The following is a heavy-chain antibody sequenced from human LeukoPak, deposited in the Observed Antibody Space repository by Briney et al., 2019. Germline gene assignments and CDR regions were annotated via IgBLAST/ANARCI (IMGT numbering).Heavy chain of an antibody. V-gene: IGHV3-23*01. J-gene: IGHJ5*02. CDR1: GFTFSSYA. Sequence: GGSLRLSCAASGFTFSSYAMSWVRQAPGKGLEWVSAITCSGGSTYYADSVKGRFTISRDNSKNTLYLQMNSLRAEDTAVYYCAKDLMAYSSGNNWFDPWGQGTLVTVSS. CDR2: ITCSGGST. CDR3: AKDLMAYSSGNNWFDP. D-gene: IGHD6-19*01.